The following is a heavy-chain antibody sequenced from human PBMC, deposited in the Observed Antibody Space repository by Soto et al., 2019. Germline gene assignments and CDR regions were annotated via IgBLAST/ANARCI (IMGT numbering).Heavy chain of an antibody. J-gene: IGHJ5*02. D-gene: IGHD6-25*01. V-gene: IGHV1-2*02. Sequence: GASVRVSCKXSGYTFTDYHIHWVRQAPGQGLEFMGWINANNGGAGSAQQFQGRVTVTRDTSITTVYMELSNLRSDDTAVYYCAREGGSETLQPSYNWFDTWGQGTLVTVSS. CDR2: INANNGGA. CDR3: AREGGSETLQPSYNWFDT. CDR1: GYTFTDYH.